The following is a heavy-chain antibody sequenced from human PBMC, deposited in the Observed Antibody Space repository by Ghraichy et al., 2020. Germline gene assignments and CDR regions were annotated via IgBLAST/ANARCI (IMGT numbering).Heavy chain of an antibody. V-gene: IGHV3-21*01. Sequence: GGSLRLSCSASGLTFSSYSRSWVRQAPGKGLEWVSSIDSSSSYIYYADSLKGRFTISRDNAKNSLYLQMNSLRAEDTGIYYCARDWGYCSGGRCYSDAFDIWGQGTMVTVSS. D-gene: IGHD2-15*01. CDR3: ARDWGYCSGGRCYSDAFDI. CDR1: GLTFSSYS. J-gene: IGHJ3*02. CDR2: IDSSSSYI.